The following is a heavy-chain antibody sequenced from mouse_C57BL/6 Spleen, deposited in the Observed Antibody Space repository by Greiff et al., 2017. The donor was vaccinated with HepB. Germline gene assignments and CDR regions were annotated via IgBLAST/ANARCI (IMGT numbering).Heavy chain of an antibody. V-gene: IGHV1-62-2*01. CDR3: ARHEEGYDMDY. Sequence: QVQLKESGAELVKPGASVKLSCTASGYTFTEYTIHWVKQRSGQGLEWIGWIYPGSGSIKYNEKFKDKATLTADKSSSTVYMELSRLTSDDSAVYFCARHEEGYDMDYWGQGTSVTVSS. J-gene: IGHJ4*01. CDR2: IYPGSGSI. CDR1: GYTFTEYT.